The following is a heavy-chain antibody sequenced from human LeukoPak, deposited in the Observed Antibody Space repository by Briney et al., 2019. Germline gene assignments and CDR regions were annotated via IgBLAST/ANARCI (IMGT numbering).Heavy chain of an antibody. Sequence: PGGSLRVSCAASGFIFSNYGMNWVRQAPGKGLEWVSYISASRSSISYADSVKGRFTISRDNAQNSLYLQMNSLRAEDTAVYYCAELGITMIGGVWGKGTTVTISS. D-gene: IGHD3-10*02. CDR1: GFIFSNYG. CDR3: AELGITMIGGV. CDR2: ISASRSSI. J-gene: IGHJ6*04. V-gene: IGHV3-48*01.